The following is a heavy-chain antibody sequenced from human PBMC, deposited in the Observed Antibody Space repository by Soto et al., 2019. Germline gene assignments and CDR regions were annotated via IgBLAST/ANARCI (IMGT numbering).Heavy chain of an antibody. CDR3: AKDSARIAAAGYNWFDP. J-gene: IGHJ5*02. Sequence: EVPLLESGGGLVQPGGSLRLSCAASGFTFSSYAMSWVRQAPGKGLEWVSAISGSGGSTYYADSVKGRFTISRDNSKNTLYLQMNSLRAEDTAVYYCAKDSARIAAAGYNWFDPWGQGTLVTVSS. D-gene: IGHD6-13*01. CDR2: ISGSGGST. CDR1: GFTFSSYA. V-gene: IGHV3-23*01.